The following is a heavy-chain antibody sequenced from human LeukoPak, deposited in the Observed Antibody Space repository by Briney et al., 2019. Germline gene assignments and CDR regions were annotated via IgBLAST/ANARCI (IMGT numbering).Heavy chain of an antibody. CDR2: IYNGETT. Sequence: PSETLSLTCTVSGGSISSSSPYWGWIRQPPGKGLEWIGTIYNGETTYYNSSLKSRVTISVDTSKNQFSLKLSSVTAADTAVYYCARGPLEYGGNDLSIDYWGQGTLVTVSS. V-gene: IGHV4-39*07. J-gene: IGHJ4*02. D-gene: IGHD4-23*01. CDR3: ARGPLEYGGNDLSIDY. CDR1: GGSISSSSPY.